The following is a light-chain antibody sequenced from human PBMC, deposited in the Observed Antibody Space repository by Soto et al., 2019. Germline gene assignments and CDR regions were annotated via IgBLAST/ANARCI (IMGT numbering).Light chain of an antibody. V-gene: IGKV3-20*01. J-gene: IGKJ4*01. CDR2: AVS. CDR3: QQYDSSHLT. CDR1: QSVSSSY. Sequence: EVVLTQSPGTLSLSPGERATLSCRASQSVSSSYFAWYQQKPGQAPRLLIYAVSNRATGIPDRFSGSGSGTDCTLTISRLEPEDFAVYYCQQYDSSHLTFGGGTKVEIK.